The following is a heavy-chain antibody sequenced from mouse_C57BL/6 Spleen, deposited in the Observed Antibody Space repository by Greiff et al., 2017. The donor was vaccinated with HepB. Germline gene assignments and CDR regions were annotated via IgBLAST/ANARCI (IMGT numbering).Heavy chain of an antibody. J-gene: IGHJ4*01. CDR1: GYAFSSSW. Sequence: VQLQQSGPELVKPGASVKISCKASGYAFSSSWMNWVKQRPGKGLEWIGRIYPGDGDTNYNGKFKGKATLTADKSSSTAYMQLSSLTSEDSAVYFCAREGLYYGSSVYAMDYWGQGTSVTVSS. CDR3: AREGLYYGSSVYAMDY. D-gene: IGHD1-1*01. CDR2: IYPGDGDT. V-gene: IGHV1-82*01.